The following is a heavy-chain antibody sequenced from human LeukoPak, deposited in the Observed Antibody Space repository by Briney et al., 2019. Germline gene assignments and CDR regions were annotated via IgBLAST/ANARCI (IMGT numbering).Heavy chain of an antibody. D-gene: IGHD3-10*01. V-gene: IGHV3-23*01. J-gene: IGHJ6*02. CDR2: FSGRCGST. CDR1: GFTFSSYA. Sequence: GGSLTLFCAASGFTFSSYAMSWVRQAPGKGLEWVSAFSGRCGSTYYADSVKGRFTISRDNSKNTLYLQMNSLRAEDTAVYYCAKSRVWFGEYYYYGMDVWGQGTTVTVSS. CDR3: AKSRVWFGEYYYYGMDV.